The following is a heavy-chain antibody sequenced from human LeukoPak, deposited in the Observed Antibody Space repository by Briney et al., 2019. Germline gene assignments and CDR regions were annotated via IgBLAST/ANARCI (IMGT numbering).Heavy chain of an antibody. Sequence: SETLSLTCAVYGGSFSGFYWNWIRQPPGKGRELIGEINHSGSTNYNPSLKSRVTISVDTSKNQFSLRLSSVTAADTAVYYCASMAVTTGGYSYGMDVWGQGTTVTVSS. CDR1: GGSFSGFY. D-gene: IGHD4-17*01. V-gene: IGHV4-34*01. CDR2: INHSGST. J-gene: IGHJ6*02. CDR3: ASMAVTTGGYSYGMDV.